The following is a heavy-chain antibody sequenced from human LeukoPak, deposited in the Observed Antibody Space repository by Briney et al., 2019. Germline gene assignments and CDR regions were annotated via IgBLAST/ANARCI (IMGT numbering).Heavy chain of an antibody. Sequence: GGSLRLSCAASGFTFSNYGINWVRQVPGKGLECVSGISWNSGSIGYADSVKGRFTISRDNAKNSLYLQMNSRRAEDTALYYCAKGHYDSSGYIDYWGQGTLVTVSS. J-gene: IGHJ4*02. CDR2: ISWNSGSI. CDR3: AKGHYDSSGYIDY. V-gene: IGHV3-9*01. CDR1: GFTFSNYG. D-gene: IGHD3-22*01.